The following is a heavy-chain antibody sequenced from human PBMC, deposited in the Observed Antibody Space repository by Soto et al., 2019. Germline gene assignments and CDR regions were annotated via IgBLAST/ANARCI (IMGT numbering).Heavy chain of an antibody. D-gene: IGHD2-15*01. V-gene: IGHV3-33*01. CDR2: IWDDGSNK. Sequence: QVQLVESGGGVVQPGRSLRLSCAASGFTFSSYGMHWVRQSPGKRLEWVAVIWDDGSNKYYADSVKGRFTISRDNSKNTLYLQMNTLGAEDTSVYYCARDGDIVVEVAATSNNYGVGVWGQGTTVTVSS. CDR1: GFTFSSYG. CDR3: ARDGDIVVEVAATSNNYGVGV. J-gene: IGHJ6*02.